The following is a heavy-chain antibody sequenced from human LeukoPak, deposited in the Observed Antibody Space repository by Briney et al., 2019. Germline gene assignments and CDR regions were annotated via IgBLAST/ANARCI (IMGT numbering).Heavy chain of an antibody. J-gene: IGHJ6*03. Sequence: AGGSLRFSCAASGFTFSSYGMHWVRQAPGKGLEWVAFIRYDGSNKYYADSVKGRFTISRDNSKNTLYLQMNRLRAEDTAVYYCAKDGMDSSGFAVYYYYMDVWGKGTTVTISS. CDR1: GFTFSSYG. CDR2: IRYDGSNK. CDR3: AKDGMDSSGFAVYYYYMDV. D-gene: IGHD3-22*01. V-gene: IGHV3-30*02.